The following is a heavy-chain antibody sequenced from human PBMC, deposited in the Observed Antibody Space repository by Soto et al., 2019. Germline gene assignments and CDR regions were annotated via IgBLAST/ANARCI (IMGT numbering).Heavy chain of an antibody. D-gene: IGHD3-16*01. J-gene: IGHJ4*02. Sequence: GSLRLSCAASGFTFSNYAMTWVRQGPGKGLEWVSGISGSGGRSYYADSVKGRFTISRDSSKSTLYLQMNSLRAEDTAVYYCAKAYFVWSSEQPYYFDYWGQGTLVTVSS. V-gene: IGHV3-23*01. CDR3: AKAYFVWSSEQPYYFDY. CDR1: GFTFSNYA. CDR2: ISGSGGRS.